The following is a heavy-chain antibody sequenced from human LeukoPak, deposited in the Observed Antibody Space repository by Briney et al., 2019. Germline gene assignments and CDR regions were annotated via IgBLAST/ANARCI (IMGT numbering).Heavy chain of an antibody. CDR2: IYYSGSKT. Sequence: PSETLSLTCTVSGGSISSSSYCWGWVRQPPGKGLEWIASIYYSGSKTFYNPSLKSRVTISGDTSNNQFSLNLNSVTAADTAVFYCVAYDPGNYRAYFDSWGQGIMVTVSS. J-gene: IGHJ4*02. CDR3: VAYDPGNYRAYFDS. V-gene: IGHV4-39*07. D-gene: IGHD3-10*01. CDR1: GGSISSSSYC.